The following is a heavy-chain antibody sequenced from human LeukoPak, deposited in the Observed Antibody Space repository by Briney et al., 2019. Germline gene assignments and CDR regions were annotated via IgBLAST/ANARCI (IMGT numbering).Heavy chain of an antibody. CDR1: GFTFSSYA. Sequence: PGGSLRLSCAASGFTFSSYAMSWVRQAPGKGLEWVSAISGSGGSTYYADCVKGRFTISRDNSKNTLYLQMNSLRAEDTAVYYCAKDLPYYYDSSGYYRSYSSYWGQGTLVTVSS. V-gene: IGHV3-23*01. J-gene: IGHJ4*02. CDR3: AKDLPYYYDSSGYYRSYSSY. CDR2: ISGSGGST. D-gene: IGHD3-22*01.